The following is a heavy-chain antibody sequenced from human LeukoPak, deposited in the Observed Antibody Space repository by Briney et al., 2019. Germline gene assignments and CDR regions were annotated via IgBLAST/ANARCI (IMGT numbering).Heavy chain of an antibody. D-gene: IGHD3-10*01. Sequence: PSETLSLTCTVSGYSISSGYYWGWIRQPPGKGLEWIGSIYHSGSTYYNPSLKSRVTISVDTSKNQFSLKLSSVAAADTAVYYCASTLVRGVIAPFDYWGQGTLVIVSS. CDR3: ASTLVRGVIAPFDY. CDR2: IYHSGST. CDR1: GYSISSGYY. J-gene: IGHJ4*02. V-gene: IGHV4-38-2*02.